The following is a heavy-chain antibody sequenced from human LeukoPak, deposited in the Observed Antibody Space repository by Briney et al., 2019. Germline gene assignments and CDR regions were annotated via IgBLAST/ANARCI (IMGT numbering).Heavy chain of an antibody. CDR1: GGSFSGYY. V-gene: IGHV4-34*01. J-gene: IGHJ6*03. Sequence: PSETLSLTCAVYGGSFSGYYWSWIRQPPGKGLEWIGEINHSGSTYYNPSLKSRVTISVDTSKNQFSLKLSSVTAADTAVYYCARRPYNYSYYYYMDVWGKGTTVTISS. CDR2: INHSGST. CDR3: ARRPYNYSYYYYMDV.